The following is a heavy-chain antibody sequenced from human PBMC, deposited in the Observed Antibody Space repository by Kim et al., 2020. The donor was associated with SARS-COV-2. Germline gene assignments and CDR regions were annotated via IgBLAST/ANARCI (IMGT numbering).Heavy chain of an antibody. Sequence: GGSLRLSCAASGFTFSSYGMHWVRQAPGEGLEWVAVISYDGSNKYYADSVKGRFTISRDNSKNTLYLQMNSLRAEDTAVYYCAKDLLELHARITMIVRQAYYYYYGMDVWGQGTTVTVSS. CDR2: ISYDGSNK. V-gene: IGHV3-30*18. D-gene: IGHD3-22*01. CDR3: AKDLLELHARITMIVRQAYYYYYGMDV. CDR1: GFTFSSYG. J-gene: IGHJ6*02.